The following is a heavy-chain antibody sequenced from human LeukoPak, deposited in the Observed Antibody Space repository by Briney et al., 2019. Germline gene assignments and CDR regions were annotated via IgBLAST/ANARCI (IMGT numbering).Heavy chain of an antibody. V-gene: IGHV3-74*01. D-gene: IGHD1-26*01. J-gene: IGHJ4*02. CDR3: ARGATYAYYQDY. Sequence: AGGSLRLSCAASGFTFSSYAMHWVRQAPGKGLVWVSRIKYDASSTSYADSVKGRFTISRDNAKNTLYLQMNSLRAEDTAVYYCARGATYAYYQDYWGQGTLVTVSS. CDR1: GFTFSSYA. CDR2: IKYDASST.